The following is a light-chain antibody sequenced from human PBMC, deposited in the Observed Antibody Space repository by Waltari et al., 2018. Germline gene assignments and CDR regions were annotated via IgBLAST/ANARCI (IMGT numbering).Light chain of an antibody. V-gene: IGKV3-15*01. CDR1: QKISNN. J-gene: IGKJ3*01. CDR3: LQYNDWPPLFT. Sequence: EIEMTQSPAIMSVSPGERVTLSCRASQKISNNFAWYQQKPGQAPRLLSYGPTTRASGIPGRVRGSGSGTESTLTIGGLQSEDVAVYYCLQYNDWPPLFTFGPGTKVEIK. CDR2: GPT.